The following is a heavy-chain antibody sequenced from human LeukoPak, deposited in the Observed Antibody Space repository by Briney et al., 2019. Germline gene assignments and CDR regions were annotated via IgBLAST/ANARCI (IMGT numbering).Heavy chain of an antibody. Sequence: PGGSLRLSCAASGFTFSSYAMSWVRQAPGKGLEWVSGISGSGGSTHYADSVKDRFTISRDNSKNTLYLQMNSLRAEDTAVYYCAKETVVVVAATPDAFDIWGQGTMVTVPS. CDR1: GFTFSSYA. CDR2: ISGSGGST. D-gene: IGHD2-15*01. V-gene: IGHV3-23*01. CDR3: AKETVVVVAATPDAFDI. J-gene: IGHJ3*02.